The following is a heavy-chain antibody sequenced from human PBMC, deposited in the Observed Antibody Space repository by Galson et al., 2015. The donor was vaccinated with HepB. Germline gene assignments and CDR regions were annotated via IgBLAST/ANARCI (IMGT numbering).Heavy chain of an antibody. CDR1: GFTFRSYN. CDR2: ISNDTGKI. J-gene: IGHJ5*02. CDR3: AKSWQVRRELDL. V-gene: IGHV3-21*01. D-gene: IGHD6-19*01. Sequence: LRLSCAASGFTFRSYNINWVRQAPGRGLEWVSCISNDTGKIQQADSVKGRFIISRAPANNSLFLHMNSLRVEDTAVYYCAKSWQVRRELDLWGPGTLVTVTS.